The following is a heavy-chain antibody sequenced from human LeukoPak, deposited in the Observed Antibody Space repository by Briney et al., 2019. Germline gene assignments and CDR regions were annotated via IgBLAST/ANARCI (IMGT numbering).Heavy chain of an antibody. CDR1: GYRFNNYW. J-gene: IGHJ2*01. CDR2: IHPGESDT. D-gene: IGHD4-23*01. V-gene: IGHV5-51*01. Sequence: GESLKISCKGSGYRFNNYWIGWVRQMPGKGLEWMGIIHPGESDTRYSPSFQGQVTISADKSINTAYLQWSSLKASDTAMYYCARRVVNNRNWYFNLWGRGTLVTVSS. CDR3: ARRVVNNRNWYFNL.